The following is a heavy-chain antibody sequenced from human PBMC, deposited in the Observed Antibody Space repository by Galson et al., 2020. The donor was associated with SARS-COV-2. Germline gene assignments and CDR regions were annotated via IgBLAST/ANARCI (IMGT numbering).Heavy chain of an antibody. CDR3: ARILDY. CDR2: IYNSGTT. V-gene: IGHV4-38-2*02. CDR1: GYSISSGYY. J-gene: IGHJ4*02. Sequence: SEPLSLTCTVSGYSISSGYYWGWIRQPPGKGLEFIGSIYNSGTTYYNPSLRSRVTISVDTSQNQFSLKRTSVTAADTAVYYCARILDYWGQGTLVTVSS.